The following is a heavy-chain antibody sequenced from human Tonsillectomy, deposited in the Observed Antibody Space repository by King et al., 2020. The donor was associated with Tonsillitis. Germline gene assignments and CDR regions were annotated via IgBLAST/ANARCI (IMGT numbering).Heavy chain of an antibody. CDR3: ARSRGGYCDY. J-gene: IGHJ4*02. D-gene: IGHD2-21*01. CDR2: ISSNGVST. V-gene: IGHV3-64*01. Sequence: VQLVESGGGLVHPGGSLRLSCAASGVTFSSYAMHWVLKAPGKGLEYVSSISSNGVSTYYANSVKGRFTISRDNSKNTLYLQMGSLRAEDMAVYYCARSRGGYCDYWGQGTLVTVSS. CDR1: GVTFSSYA.